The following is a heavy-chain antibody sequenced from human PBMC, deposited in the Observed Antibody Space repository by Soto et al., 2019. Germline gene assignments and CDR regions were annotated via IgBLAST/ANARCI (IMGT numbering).Heavy chain of an antibody. J-gene: IGHJ4*02. D-gene: IGHD2-21*02. CDR1: GFTLSSYA. CDR2: ISGNGDTT. V-gene: IGHV3-23*01. Sequence: GGSLRLSCAASGFTLSSYAMSWVRQAPGKGLEWVSIISGNGDTTYYADSVKGRFTISRDNSKNTLYLQMNSLRAEDTAVYYCAKDRDGLYFFDYWGQGNLVTGSS. CDR3: AKDRDGLYFFDY.